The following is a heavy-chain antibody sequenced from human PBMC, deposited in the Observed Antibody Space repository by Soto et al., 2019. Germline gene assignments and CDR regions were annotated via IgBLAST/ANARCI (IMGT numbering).Heavy chain of an antibody. J-gene: IGHJ5*02. Sequence: QVQLVQSGAEVKKPGSSVKVSCKASGGTFSSYAITWVRQAPGQGLEWMGGIIPIFGTANYAQKFRGRVTITADDSTSTPYMELSSLRSENTAVYYGARDSVPSGCYYPYWFDPWSQGTILTVSS. D-gene: IGHD3-22*01. CDR1: GGTFSSYA. V-gene: IGHV1-69*12. CDR3: ARDSVPSGCYYPYWFDP. CDR2: IIPIFGTA.